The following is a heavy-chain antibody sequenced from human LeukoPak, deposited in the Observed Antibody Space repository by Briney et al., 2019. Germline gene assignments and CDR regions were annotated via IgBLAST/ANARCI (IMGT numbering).Heavy chain of an antibody. CDR1: GYTFTGYY. J-gene: IGHJ4*02. CDR3: ARVRWELPRLFDY. Sequence: ASVKVSCKASGYTFTGYYMHWLRQAPGQGLEWMGWINPNSGGTNYAQKFQGRVTMTRDTSISTAYMELSRLRSDDTAVYYCARVRWELPRLFDYWGQGTLVTVSS. V-gene: IGHV1-2*02. CDR2: INPNSGGT. D-gene: IGHD1-26*01.